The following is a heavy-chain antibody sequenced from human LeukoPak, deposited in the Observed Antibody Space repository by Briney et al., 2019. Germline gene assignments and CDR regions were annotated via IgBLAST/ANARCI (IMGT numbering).Heavy chain of an antibody. Sequence: SETLSLTCAVYGGSFSGYYWSWIRQPPGKGLEWIGEINHSGSTNYNPSLKSRVTISVDTSKNQFFLKLSSVTAADTAVYYCARRRAAPTKFQHWGQGTLVTVSS. CDR1: GGSFSGYY. J-gene: IGHJ1*01. V-gene: IGHV4-34*01. CDR2: INHSGST. CDR3: ARRRAAPTKFQH. D-gene: IGHD6-13*01.